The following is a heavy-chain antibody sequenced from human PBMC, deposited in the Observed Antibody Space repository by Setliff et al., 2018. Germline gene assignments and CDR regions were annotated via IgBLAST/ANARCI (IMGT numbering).Heavy chain of an antibody. J-gene: IGHJ6*03. D-gene: IGHD2-2*02. V-gene: IGHV3-48*01. Sequence: PGGSLRLSCAASGFTFSSYGMNWVRQAPGKGLEWLSYISSSSTTIYYADSVKGRFTVSRDNAKNSLYLQMNSLRADDAAVYYCARSLAPIKRDYMDVWGKGTTVTVSS. CDR2: ISSSSTTI. CDR3: ARSLAPIKRDYMDV. CDR1: GFTFSSYG.